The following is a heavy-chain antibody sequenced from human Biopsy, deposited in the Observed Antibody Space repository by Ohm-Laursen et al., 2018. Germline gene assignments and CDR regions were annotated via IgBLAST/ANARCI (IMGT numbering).Heavy chain of an antibody. Sequence: TLSLTCTVSGVSINGGRYYWNWIRPHPGKGLEWFGNFFYSANTYYNPSLKSRVTISVDTSKNQFSLKLSSVTAADTAVYYCARLGSGDYFPTFFDFWGQGALVTVSS. CDR2: FFYSANT. V-gene: IGHV4-31*03. J-gene: IGHJ4*02. CDR1: GVSINGGRYY. D-gene: IGHD5-12*01. CDR3: ARLGSGDYFPTFFDF.